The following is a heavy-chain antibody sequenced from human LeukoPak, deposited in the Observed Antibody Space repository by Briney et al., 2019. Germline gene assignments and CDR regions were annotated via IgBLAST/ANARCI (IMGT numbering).Heavy chain of an antibody. CDR3: AKDARRYSGWYFFDH. V-gene: IGHV3-23*01. CDR2: ISDSGGTT. J-gene: IGHJ4*02. D-gene: IGHD6-19*01. Sequence: GGSLRLSCVASGFTFSNLAMGWVRRAPGKGLEWVSVISDSGGTTYYADSVKGRFTISRDNSRNTLYLQMNSLRVDDTAVYYCAKDARRYSGWYFFDHWGQGTLVTVSS. CDR1: GFTFSNLA.